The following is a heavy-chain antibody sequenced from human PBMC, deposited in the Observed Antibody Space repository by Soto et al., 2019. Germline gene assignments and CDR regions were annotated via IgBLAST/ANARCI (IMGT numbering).Heavy chain of an antibody. V-gene: IGHV3-48*02. Sequence: PGGSLRLSCAASGFTFSSYSMNWVRQALGKGLEWVSYISSSSSTIYYADSVKGRFTISRDNAKNSLYLQMNSLRDEGTAVYYCARGRSSGWYENWFDPWGQGTLVTVSS. CDR2: ISSSSSTI. D-gene: IGHD6-19*01. CDR1: GFTFSSYS. CDR3: ARGRSSGWYENWFDP. J-gene: IGHJ5*02.